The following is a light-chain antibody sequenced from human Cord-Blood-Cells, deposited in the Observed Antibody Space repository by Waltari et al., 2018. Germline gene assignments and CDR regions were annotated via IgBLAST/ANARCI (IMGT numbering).Light chain of an antibody. CDR3: QQYGSSPPLT. Sequence: EIVLTQSPGTLSLSPGGRATLSCRASQSVSSSYLAGYQQKPGQAPRLLIYGASSRATGIPDRFSGSGSGTDFTLTISRLEPEDFAVYYCQQYGSSPPLTFGGGTKVEIK. J-gene: IGKJ4*01. CDR1: QSVSSSY. V-gene: IGKV3-20*01. CDR2: GAS.